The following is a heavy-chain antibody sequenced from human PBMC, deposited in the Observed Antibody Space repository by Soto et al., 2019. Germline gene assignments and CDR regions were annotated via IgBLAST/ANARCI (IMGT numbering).Heavy chain of an antibody. J-gene: IGHJ5*02. D-gene: IGHD1-7*01. Sequence: ASVKVSCKASGGTFSSYAISWVRQAPGQGLEWMGGIIPILGIANYAQKFQGRVTITADKSTSTAYMELSSLRSEDTAVYYCARGSVPSQAELLNWFDPWGQGTLVTVSS. CDR1: GGTFSSYA. V-gene: IGHV1-69*10. CDR3: ARGSVPSQAELLNWFDP. CDR2: IIPILGIA.